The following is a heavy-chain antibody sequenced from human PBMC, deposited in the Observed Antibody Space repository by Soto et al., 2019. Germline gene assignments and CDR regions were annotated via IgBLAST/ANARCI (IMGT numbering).Heavy chain of an antibody. D-gene: IGHD6-13*01. CDR3: TTPYSSSWYISGWFQPPSGMDV. Sequence: GGPLRLSCSASGVTFSNAWMSWVRQAPGKGLEWVGRIKSKTDGGTTDYAAPVKGRFTISRDDSKNTLYLQMNSLKTEDTAVYYCTTPYSSSWYISGWFQPPSGMDVWGQGTTVTV. J-gene: IGHJ6*02. V-gene: IGHV3-15*01. CDR2: IKSKTDGGTT. CDR1: GVTFSNAW.